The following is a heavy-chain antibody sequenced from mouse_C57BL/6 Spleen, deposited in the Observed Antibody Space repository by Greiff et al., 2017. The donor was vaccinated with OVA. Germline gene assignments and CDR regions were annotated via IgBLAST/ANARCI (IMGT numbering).Heavy chain of an antibody. CDR3: ADYYDYDGTFAY. J-gene: IGHJ3*01. Sequence: EVKLVESGPGLVKPSQSLSLTCSVTGYSITSGYYWNWIRQFPGNKLEWMGYISYDGSNNYNPSLKNRISITRDTSKNQFFLKLNSVTTEDTATYYCADYYDYDGTFAYWGQGTLVTVSA. V-gene: IGHV3-6*01. D-gene: IGHD2-4*01. CDR2: ISYDGSN. CDR1: GYSITSGYY.